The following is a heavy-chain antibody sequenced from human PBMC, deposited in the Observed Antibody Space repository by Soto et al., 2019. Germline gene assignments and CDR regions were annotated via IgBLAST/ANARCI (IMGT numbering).Heavy chain of an antibody. CDR3: ARDIVVAGGWFDP. CDR1: GGSISSGGYY. J-gene: IGHJ5*02. Sequence: QVQLHVWGAGLVKPSQTLSLTCTVSGGSISSGGYYWSWIRQHPGKGLEWIGYIYYSGSTYYNPSLKSRVTISVDTSKNQFSLKLSSVTAADTAVYYCARDIVVAGGWFDPWGQGTLVTVSS. CDR2: IYYSGST. V-gene: IGHV4-31*03. D-gene: IGHD2-15*01.